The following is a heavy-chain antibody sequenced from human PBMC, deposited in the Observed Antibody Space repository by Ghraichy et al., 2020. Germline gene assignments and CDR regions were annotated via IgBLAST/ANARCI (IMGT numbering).Heavy chain of an antibody. V-gene: IGHV3-15*07. J-gene: IGHJ4*02. CDR2: IKSKTDGGTT. D-gene: IGHD6-13*01. CDR3: TTDQWQLVWGEDY. Sequence: GSLRLSCAASGFTFSNAWMNWVRQAPGKGLEWVGRIKSKTDGGTTDYAAPVKGRFTISRDDSKNTLYLQMNSLKTEDTAVYYCTTDQWQLVWGEDYWGQGTLVTVSS. CDR1: GFTFSNAW.